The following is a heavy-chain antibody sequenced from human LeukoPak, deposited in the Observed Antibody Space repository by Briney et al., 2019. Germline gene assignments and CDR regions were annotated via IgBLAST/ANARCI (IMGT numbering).Heavy chain of an antibody. V-gene: IGHV3-23*01. J-gene: IGHJ6*03. CDR3: AKDWRVRGVRPSFYMDV. CDR2: ISGSGGST. D-gene: IGHD3-10*01. Sequence: PGGSLRLSCAASGFTFSSYAMSWVRQAPGKGLEWISAISGSGGSTYYAYSVKGRFTISRDNSKNTLYLQRNSLRAEDTAVFYCAKDWRVRGVRPSFYMDVWGKGTTVTVSS. CDR1: GFTFSSYA.